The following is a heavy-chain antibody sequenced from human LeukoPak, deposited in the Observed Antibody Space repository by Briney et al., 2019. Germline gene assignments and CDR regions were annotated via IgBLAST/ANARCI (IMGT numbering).Heavy chain of an antibody. V-gene: IGHV4-4*09. Sequence: SETLSLTCTVTGGSISPYYWSWIRQPPGKGLEWIAYISASVTTNYNPSLRIRVTISVDTSKNHSSLKLTSVTAADTAVYFCERHPSSFFDYWGQGTLVTVSS. CDR3: ERHPSSFFDY. J-gene: IGHJ4*02. CDR1: GGSISPYY. CDR2: ISASVTT.